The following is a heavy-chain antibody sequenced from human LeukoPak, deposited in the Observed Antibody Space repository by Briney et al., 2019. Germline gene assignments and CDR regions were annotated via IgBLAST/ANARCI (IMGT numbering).Heavy chain of an antibody. V-gene: IGHV3-23*01. CDR3: LHWSGNGDYSH. CDR2: IAWRGDLT. D-gene: IGHD3-3*01. Sequence: GGSLRLSCAASGFDFNAYSMTWVRQAPGKGLEWVSAIAWRGDLTLYSNSVKGRFTISRDNSESMVYLQMNSLRAEDTAVYYCLHWSGNGDYSHWGQGTLVTVSS. CDR1: GFDFNAYS. J-gene: IGHJ4*02.